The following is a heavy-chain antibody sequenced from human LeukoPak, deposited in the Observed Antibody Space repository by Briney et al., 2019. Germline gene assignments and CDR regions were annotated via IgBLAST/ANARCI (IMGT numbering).Heavy chain of an antibody. CDR1: GFTFSSYA. D-gene: IGHD6-19*01. V-gene: IGHV3-23*01. CDR3: AKDVQSRWYSSGWLYYFDY. CDR2: ISGSGDST. Sequence: TGGSLRLSCAASGFTFSSYAMSWVRQAPGKGLEWVSAISGSGDSTYYADSVKGRFTISRDNSKNTLYLQMNSLRAEDTAVYYCAKDVQSRWYSSGWLYYFDYWGQGTLVTVSS. J-gene: IGHJ4*02.